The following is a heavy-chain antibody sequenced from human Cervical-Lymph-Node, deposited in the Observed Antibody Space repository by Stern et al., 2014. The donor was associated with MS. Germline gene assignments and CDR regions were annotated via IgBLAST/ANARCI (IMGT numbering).Heavy chain of an antibody. V-gene: IGHV3-74*01. CDR1: GFTFSSYW. CDR2: ISSDGSST. Sequence: EVQLVESGGGSVQPGGSLRLSCAASGFTFSSYWMHWVRQVPGKGLVWVSRISSDGSSTSYADSVKGRFTISRDNAKNTLYVQMNNLRAEDTAVYYCARDRVNYCSGGSCYSVFADYWGQGTLVTVSS. D-gene: IGHD2-15*01. J-gene: IGHJ4*02. CDR3: ARDRVNYCSGGSCYSVFADY.